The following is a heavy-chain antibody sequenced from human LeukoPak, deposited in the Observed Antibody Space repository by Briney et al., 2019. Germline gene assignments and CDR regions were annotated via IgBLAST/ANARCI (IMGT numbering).Heavy chain of an antibody. Sequence: PGESLRLSRAVSGFKFNTHNLNWVRQAPGKRLEWVSSISSGSKYILYADSVKGRFTVSRDNAKNSLYLQMDSLRAEDTAVYYCARVRAGLQAFDTWGQGTLVTVSS. D-gene: IGHD4-11*01. CDR2: ISSGSKYI. V-gene: IGHV3-21*01. J-gene: IGHJ5*02. CDR1: GFKFNTHN. CDR3: ARVRAGLQAFDT.